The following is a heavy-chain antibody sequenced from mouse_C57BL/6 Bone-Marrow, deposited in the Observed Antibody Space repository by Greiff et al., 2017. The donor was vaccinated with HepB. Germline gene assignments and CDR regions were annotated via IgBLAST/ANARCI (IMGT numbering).Heavy chain of an antibody. CDR2: ISYDGSN. J-gene: IGHJ2*01. D-gene: IGHD1-1*01. CDR3: ARDTTVVVDY. V-gene: IGHV3-6*01. Sequence: VQLKESGPGLVKPSQSLSLTCSVTGYSITSGYYWNWIRQFPGNKLEWMGYISYDGSNNYNPSLKNRISITRDTSKNQFFLKLNSVTTEDTATYYCARDTTVVVDYWGQGTTLTVSS. CDR1: GYSITSGYY.